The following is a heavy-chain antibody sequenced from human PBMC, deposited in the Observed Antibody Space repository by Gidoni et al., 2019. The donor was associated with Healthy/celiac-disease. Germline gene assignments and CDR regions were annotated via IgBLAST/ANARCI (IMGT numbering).Heavy chain of an antibody. CDR1: GFTFEDYA. V-gene: IGHV3-9*01. CDR3: AKDWRKSMDV. CDR2: ISWNSDSI. J-gene: IGHJ6*02. Sequence: DVQLVEFGGVVAHSGRSLRPICAASGFTFEDYAMHWVRQLPGKCLGWVSGISWNSDSIGYADSVKGRFTISRDNAKNSLYLQMNSLRAEDTALYYCAKDWRKSMDVWGQGTTVTVSS.